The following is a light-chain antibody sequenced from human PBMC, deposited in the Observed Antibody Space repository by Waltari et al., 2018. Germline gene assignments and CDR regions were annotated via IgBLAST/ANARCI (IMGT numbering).Light chain of an antibody. Sequence: QSAMTQPPSASGSPGQSVTIPCTGTSSDVGGYNYVSWYQQYPGKAPKVMIYEFNKRPSGVPDRFSGSKSGNTASLTVSGLQAEDEADYYCISYAGSNKVVFGGGTKLTVL. V-gene: IGLV2-8*01. J-gene: IGLJ2*01. CDR3: ISYAGSNKVV. CDR1: SSDVGGYNY. CDR2: EFN.